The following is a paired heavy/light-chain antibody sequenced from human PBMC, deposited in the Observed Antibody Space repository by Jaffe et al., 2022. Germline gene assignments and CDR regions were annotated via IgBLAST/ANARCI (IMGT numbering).Heavy chain of an antibody. D-gene: IGHD3-22*01. CDR3: ARHSGDSSGYFRILES. Sequence: QVQLQESGPGLVRPSETLSLTCAVSPYSINSVYYWGWIRQPPGKGLEWIGAMYHNGVSYYNPSLKSRVTISLDTSKNQFFLKLSSVTAADTALYYCARHSGDSSGYFRILESWGPGTLVTVSS. J-gene: IGHJ5*02. V-gene: IGHV4-38-2*01. CDR2: MYHNGVS. CDR1: PYSINSVYY.
Light chain of an antibody. CDR2: DVI. Sequence: QSALTQPASVSGSPGQSITISCTGTSSDVGAYNFVSWYQQHPGKAPKLMIYDVIYRPSGVSSRFSGSKSGNTASLTISGLQADDEAHYYCSSYTTTSAPSVMFGGGTKLTVL. CDR3: SSYTTTSAPSVM. J-gene: IGLJ3*02. CDR1: SSDVGAYNF. V-gene: IGLV2-14*03.